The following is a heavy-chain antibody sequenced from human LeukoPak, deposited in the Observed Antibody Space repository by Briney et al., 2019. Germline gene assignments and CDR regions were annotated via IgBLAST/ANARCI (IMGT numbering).Heavy chain of an antibody. D-gene: IGHD1-26*01. V-gene: IGHV4-61*01. CDR2: IYNGVNT. CDR3: ARSRAFNSGAFDP. Sequence: SETLSLTCTVSGASVSSASYWTWIRPPPGKGVEWIAHIYNGVNTNYNPSLKSRVTISVDTSKNQFSLRLNSVTAADTAVYYCARSRAFNSGAFDPWGQGSLVTVSS. CDR1: GASVSSASY. J-gene: IGHJ5*02.